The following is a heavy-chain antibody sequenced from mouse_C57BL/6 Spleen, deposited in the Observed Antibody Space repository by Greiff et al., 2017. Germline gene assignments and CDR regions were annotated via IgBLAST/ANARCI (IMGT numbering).Heavy chain of an antibody. CDR1: GYTFTSYG. D-gene: IGHD1-1*01. J-gene: IGHJ4*01. CDR3: ARDYGSPYYYAMDY. V-gene: IGHV1-81*01. CDR2: IYPRSGNT. Sequence: VQLQQSGAELARPGASVKLSCKASGYTFTSYGISWVKQRTGQGLEWIGEIYPRSGNTYYNEKFKGKATLTADKSSSTAYMELRRLTSEDSAVYFCARDYGSPYYYAMDYWGQGTSVTVSS.